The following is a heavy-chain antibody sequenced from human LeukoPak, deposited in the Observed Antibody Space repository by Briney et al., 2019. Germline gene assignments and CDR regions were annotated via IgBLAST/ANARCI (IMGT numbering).Heavy chain of an antibody. V-gene: IGHV3-33*01. J-gene: IGHJ4*02. CDR3: ARDLSWFGEFDY. CDR2: IWYDGSNK. D-gene: IGHD3-10*01. CDR1: GFTFSSYG. Sequence: AGRSLRLSCAASGFTFSSYGMHWVRQAPGKGLEWVAVIWYDGSNKYYADSVKGRFTIFRDNSKNTLYLQMNSLRAEDTAVYYCARDLSWFGEFDYWGQGTLVTVSS.